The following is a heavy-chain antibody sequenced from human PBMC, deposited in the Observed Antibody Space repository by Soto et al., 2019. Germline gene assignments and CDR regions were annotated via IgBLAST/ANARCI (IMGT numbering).Heavy chain of an antibody. D-gene: IGHD3-10*01. CDR3: AKPPDYNWIDY. V-gene: IGHV3-23*01. J-gene: IGHJ5*01. Sequence: EVPLLESGGGLVQPGGSLRLSCAASGFTFSSYAMSWVRQAPGKGLEWISAVSGSGGSTYYADSVKGRFTISRDNSKDTLYLQMNNLRAEDTAVYYCAKPPDYNWIDYWGQGTLVTVSS. CDR1: GFTFSSYA. CDR2: VSGSGGST.